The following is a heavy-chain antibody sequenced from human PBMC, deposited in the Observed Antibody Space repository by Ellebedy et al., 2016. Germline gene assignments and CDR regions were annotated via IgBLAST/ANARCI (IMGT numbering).Heavy chain of an antibody. CDR2: LNPNSGGT. Sequence: ASVKVSCKASGYTFSDYYIHWVRQAPGQGLEWMGWLNPNSGGTKYAQKFQGRVTMTRDTSISTAYMELNRLRSDDTAVYYCARGSPSSFLGWFDPWGQGTLVNVSS. J-gene: IGHJ5*02. V-gene: IGHV1-2*02. CDR3: ARGSPSSFLGWFDP. CDR1: GYTFSDYY. D-gene: IGHD6-6*01.